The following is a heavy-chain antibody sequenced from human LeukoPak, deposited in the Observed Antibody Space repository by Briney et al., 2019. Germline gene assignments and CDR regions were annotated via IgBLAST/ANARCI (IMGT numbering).Heavy chain of an antibody. CDR3: ATGRPYCSGGSCF. V-gene: IGHV4-39*07. CDR2: IYYSGST. Sequence: SETLSLTCTVSGGSISSSSYYWGWIRQPPGKGLEWIGSIYYSGSTYYNPSLKSRVTISVDTSKNQFSLKLSSVTAADTAVYYCATGRPYCSGGSCFWGQGTLVTVSS. CDR1: GGSISSSSYY. J-gene: IGHJ4*02. D-gene: IGHD2-15*01.